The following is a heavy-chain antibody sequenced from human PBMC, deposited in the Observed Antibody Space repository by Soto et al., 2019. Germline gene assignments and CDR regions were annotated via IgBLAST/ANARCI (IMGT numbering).Heavy chain of an antibody. CDR3: AKGGGYSYGLMNY. D-gene: IGHD5-18*01. J-gene: IGHJ4*02. CDR2: IDWDGGTT. CDR1: GFNFVYYG. V-gene: IGHV3-43D*04. Sequence: PVGSLILCWAASGFNFVYYGVQWVRQVPGKGLEWVSLIDWDGGTTYYADSVKGRFTISRDNSKNSLYLQMNSLRPEDTAFYYCAKGGGYSYGLMNYWGQGTLVPVSS.